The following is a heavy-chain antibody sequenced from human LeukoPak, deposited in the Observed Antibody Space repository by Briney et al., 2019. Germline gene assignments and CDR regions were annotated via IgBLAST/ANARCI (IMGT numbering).Heavy chain of an antibody. Sequence: ASVRDACMDSVYIFLGYYLHWVGQAPGRAREWVEWIGSNSGGTRYAQKFQDRVTMTRDTSISTAYMELNSLRSDDTAVYYCARRPGRSSSLPYGMFLWGQGTTVIVSS. V-gene: IGHV1-2*02. CDR2: IGSNSGGT. J-gene: IGHJ6*02. D-gene: IGHD2-2*01. CDR3: ARRPGRSSSLPYGMFL. CDR1: VYIFLGYY.